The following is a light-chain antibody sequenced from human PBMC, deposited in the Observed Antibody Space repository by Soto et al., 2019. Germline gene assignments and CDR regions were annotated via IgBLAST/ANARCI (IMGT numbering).Light chain of an antibody. CDR3: QSYDSSLSAWV. Sequence: QAVVTQPPSVSGAPGQRVTISCTGSSSNIGAGYDVHWYQQLPGTAPKLLIYGDSNRPSGVPDRFSGSKSVTSASLAITGLQAEDEADYYCQSYDSSLSAWVFGGGTKLTVL. J-gene: IGLJ3*02. CDR1: SSNIGAGYD. V-gene: IGLV1-40*01. CDR2: GDS.